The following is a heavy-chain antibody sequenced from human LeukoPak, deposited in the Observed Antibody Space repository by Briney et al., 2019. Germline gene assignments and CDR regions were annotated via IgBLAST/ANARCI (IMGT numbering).Heavy chain of an antibody. V-gene: IGHV3-48*03. J-gene: IGHJ4*02. CDR1: GFTFSSYE. CDR3: VRTHCSGGSCYSRPLDY. D-gene: IGHD2-15*01. CDR2: ISSSGSYI. Sequence: GGFLRLSCAASGFTFSSYEMNWVRQAPGKGLEWVSYISSSGSYIYYADSVKGRFTISRDNAKNSLYLQMNSLRAEDTAVYYCVRTHCSGGSCYSRPLDYWGQGTLVTVSS.